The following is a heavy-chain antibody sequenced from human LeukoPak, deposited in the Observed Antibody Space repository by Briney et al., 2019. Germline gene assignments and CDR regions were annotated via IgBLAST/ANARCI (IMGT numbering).Heavy chain of an antibody. J-gene: IGHJ4*02. V-gene: IGHV3-48*03. Sequence: GGSLRLSCAASGFTFRSYEMNWVRQAPGKGLEWVSYISSSGSTIYYADSVKGRFTISRENAKNSLYLQMNSLRAEDTAVYYCARDDAMGATIDYWGQGTLVTVSA. D-gene: IGHD1-26*01. CDR1: GFTFRSYE. CDR3: ARDDAMGATIDY. CDR2: ISSSGSTI.